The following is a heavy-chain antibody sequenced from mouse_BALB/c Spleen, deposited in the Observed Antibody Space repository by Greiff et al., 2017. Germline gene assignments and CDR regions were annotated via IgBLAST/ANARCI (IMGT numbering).Heavy chain of an antibody. CDR3: ARGAFYGNYRYFDV. V-gene: IGHV1-47*01. J-gene: IGHJ1*01. D-gene: IGHD2-10*01. CDR1: GYTFTTYP. CDR2: FHPYNDDT. Sequence: VKLQQSGAELVKPGASVKMSCKAFGYTFTTYPIEWMKQNHGKSLEWIGNFHPYNDDTKYNEKFKGKAKLTVEKSSSTVYLELSRLTSDDSAVYYCARGAFYGNYRYFDVWGAGTTVTVSS.